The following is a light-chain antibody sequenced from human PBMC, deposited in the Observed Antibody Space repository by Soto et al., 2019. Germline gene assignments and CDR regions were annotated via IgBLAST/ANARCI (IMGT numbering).Light chain of an antibody. CDR1: SSNIGAYD. V-gene: IGLV1-40*01. Sequence: QSALTQPPSVSGAPGQRVTISCTGSSSNIGAYDVHWYQQLPGTAPKLLIYGNSNRPSGVPDRFSASKSGTSASLAITGLQTEDEADYYCQSYDSSLSASGVFGTGTKLTVL. J-gene: IGLJ1*01. CDR3: QSYDSSLSASGV. CDR2: GNS.